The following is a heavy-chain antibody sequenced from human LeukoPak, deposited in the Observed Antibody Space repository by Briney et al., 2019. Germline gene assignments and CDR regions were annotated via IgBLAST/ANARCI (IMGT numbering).Heavy chain of an antibody. Sequence: SETLSLTCAVYGGSFSGYYWSWIRQPPGKGLEWIGEINHSGSTNYNPSLKSRVTISVDTSKNQFSLKLSSVTAADTAVYYCARESGYYDSSGGWYFDYWGQGTLVTVSS. CDR3: ARESGYYDSSGGWYFDY. CDR1: GGSFSGYY. J-gene: IGHJ4*02. V-gene: IGHV4-34*01. D-gene: IGHD3-22*01. CDR2: INHSGST.